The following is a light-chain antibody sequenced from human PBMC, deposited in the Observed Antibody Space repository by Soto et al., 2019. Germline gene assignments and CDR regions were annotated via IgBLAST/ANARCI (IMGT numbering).Light chain of an antibody. J-gene: IGKJ1*01. CDR1: QGIGVS. CDR2: SAS. Sequence: IQMTQTPSSLSASIGDRVTITCRASQGIGVSLAWFQQKPGKAPQYLIQSASILQSGVPSRFSGSGSGTDFTLTISSLQPEDFATYYCQQSYSTSWTFGQGTKVDIK. CDR3: QQSYSTSWT. V-gene: IGKV1-12*01.